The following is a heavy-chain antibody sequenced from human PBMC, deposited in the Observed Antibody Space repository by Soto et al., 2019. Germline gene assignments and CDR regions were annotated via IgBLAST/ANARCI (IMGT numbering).Heavy chain of an antibody. CDR3: ARVFSLAHYYYYGMDV. D-gene: IGHD3-9*01. CDR2: INAGNGNT. CDR1: GYTFTSYA. Sequence: ASVKVSCKASGYTFTSYAMHWVRQAPGQRLEWMGWINAGNGNTKYSQKFQGRVTITRDTSASTAYMELSGLRSEDTAVYYCARVFSLAHYYYYGMDVWGQGTTVTVSS. J-gene: IGHJ6*02. V-gene: IGHV1-3*01.